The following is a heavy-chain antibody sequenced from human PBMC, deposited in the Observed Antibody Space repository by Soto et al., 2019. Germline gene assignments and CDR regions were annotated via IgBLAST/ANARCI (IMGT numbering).Heavy chain of an antibody. V-gene: IGHV1-46*03. CDR2: INPSGGST. CDR1: GYTFTSYY. D-gene: IGHD3-10*01. Sequence: ASVKVSCKASGYTFTSYYMHWVRQAPGQGLEWMGIINPSGGSTSYAQKFQGRVTMTRDTSTSTVYMELSSLRSEDTAVYYCARVGEPKLYYYYSMDVWGKGTTVTVSS. J-gene: IGHJ6*03. CDR3: ARVGEPKLYYYYSMDV.